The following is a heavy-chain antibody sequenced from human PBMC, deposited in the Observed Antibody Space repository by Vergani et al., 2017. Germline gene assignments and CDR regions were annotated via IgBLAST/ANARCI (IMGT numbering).Heavy chain of an antibody. Sequence: QVQLQESGPGLVKPPGTLYITCAVSGDSISSNNCGTWVRQPPGKGLEWVGEICHTEDTKYSPSLKSRVTVSVDESRNLFSLRLNSVTAADTAVYYCATIGYRRWGYYFDYWGQGILVTVSS. J-gene: IGHJ4*02. V-gene: IGHV4-4*03. CDR3: ATIGYRRWGYYFDY. D-gene: IGHD2-2*02. CDR2: ICHTEDT. CDR1: GDSISSNNC.